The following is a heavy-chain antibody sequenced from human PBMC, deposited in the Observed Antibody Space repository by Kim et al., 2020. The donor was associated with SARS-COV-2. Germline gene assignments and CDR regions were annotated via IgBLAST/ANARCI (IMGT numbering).Heavy chain of an antibody. Sequence: SVKVSCKASGGTFSSYAISWVRQAPGQGLEWMGGIIPIFGTANYAQKFQGRVTITADESTGTAYMELSSLSSGDTAVYYCARAALSGSYIKYYFDYWGQGTLVTVSS. CDR2: IIPIFGTA. D-gene: IGHD1-26*01. CDR3: ARAALSGSYIKYYFDY. J-gene: IGHJ4*02. V-gene: IGHV1-69*13. CDR1: GGTFSSYA.